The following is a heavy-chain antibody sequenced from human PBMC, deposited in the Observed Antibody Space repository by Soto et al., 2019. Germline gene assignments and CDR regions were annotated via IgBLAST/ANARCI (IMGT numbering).Heavy chain of an antibody. D-gene: IGHD3-22*01. Sequence: QVQLVESGGGVVQPGRSLRLSCAASGFTFSSYGMHWVRQAPGKGLEWVAVISYDGSNKYYADSVKGRFTISRDNSKNTLDLQMNSLRAEDTGVYYCAKLVDYYDSSGYYSLGAFDIWGQGTMVTVSS. V-gene: IGHV3-30*18. CDR2: ISYDGSNK. CDR1: GFTFSSYG. J-gene: IGHJ3*02. CDR3: AKLVDYYDSSGYYSLGAFDI.